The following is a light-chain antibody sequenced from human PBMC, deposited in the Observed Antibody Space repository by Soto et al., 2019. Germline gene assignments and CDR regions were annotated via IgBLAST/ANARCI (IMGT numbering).Light chain of an antibody. CDR1: QSISSNY. J-gene: IGKJ1*01. CDR2: DAS. Sequence: EIVLTQSPGTLSLSPGKRATLSCRASQSISSNYLAWYQQKPGQAPRLLIYDASSRATGIPDRFSGSGSGTDFTLTISRLEPEDFAVYYCQQYGSSPLTFGQGTKVDIK. V-gene: IGKV3-20*01. CDR3: QQYGSSPLT.